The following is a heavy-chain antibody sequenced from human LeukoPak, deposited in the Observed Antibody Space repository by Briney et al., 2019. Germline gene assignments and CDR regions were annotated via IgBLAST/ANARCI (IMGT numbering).Heavy chain of an antibody. CDR2: IDPSTGDT. CDR3: ASEAFCAGGRCYLQRVAS. J-gene: IGHJ4*02. D-gene: IGHD2-15*01. CDR1: VYTFTAYY. Sequence: WASVKVSCKASVYTFTAYYMHWVRQAPGQGLEWMGWIDPSTGDTKYAQKFQGRVTISRDTSTGTSYMELRSLISGDTAVYYCASEAFCAGGRCYLQRVASWGPGTLVTVSS. V-gene: IGHV1-2*02.